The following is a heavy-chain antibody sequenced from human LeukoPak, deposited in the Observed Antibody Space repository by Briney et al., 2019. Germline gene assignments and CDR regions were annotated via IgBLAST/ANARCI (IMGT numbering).Heavy chain of an antibody. CDR1: GGSFSGYY. V-gene: IGHV4-34*01. D-gene: IGHD6-6*01. CDR3: ARRGSSIHYYYYYMDV. Sequence: SETLSLTCAVYGGSFSGYYWSWIRQPPGKGLEWIGEINHSGSTNYNPSLKSRVTISVDTSKNQFSLKLSSVTAADTAVYYCARRGSSIHYYYYYMDVWGKGTTVTVSS. J-gene: IGHJ6*03. CDR2: INHSGST.